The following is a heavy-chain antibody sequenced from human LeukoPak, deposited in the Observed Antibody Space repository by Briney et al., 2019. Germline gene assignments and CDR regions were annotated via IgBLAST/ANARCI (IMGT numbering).Heavy chain of an antibody. CDR3: ARVGAESGSYLNWFDP. CDR1: GGSISTYY. CDR2: IYYSGST. V-gene: IGHV4-59*01. D-gene: IGHD1-26*01. J-gene: IGHJ5*02. Sequence: SETLSLTRTVSGGSISTYYWSWIRQPPGKGLEWIGYIYYSGSTDYNPSLESRVTISLDTSKNQFSLKLSSVTAADTAVYYCARVGAESGSYLNWFDPWGQGTLVTVSA.